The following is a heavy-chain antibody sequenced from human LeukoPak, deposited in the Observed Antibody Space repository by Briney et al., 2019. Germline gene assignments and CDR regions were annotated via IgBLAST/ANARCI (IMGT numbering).Heavy chain of an antibody. CDR1: GGSISSGDDY. CDR3: ARLLNGRYDLFDY. Sequence: PSETLSLTCTVSGGSISSGDDYWTWIRQPAGKGLEWIGRIPSSGSTSYNASLKNRVTISRDTSKNQFSLKVTSVTAADTAVYYCARLLNGRYDLFDYWGQGSLVTVSS. V-gene: IGHV4-61*02. CDR2: IPSSGST. J-gene: IGHJ4*02. D-gene: IGHD1-26*01.